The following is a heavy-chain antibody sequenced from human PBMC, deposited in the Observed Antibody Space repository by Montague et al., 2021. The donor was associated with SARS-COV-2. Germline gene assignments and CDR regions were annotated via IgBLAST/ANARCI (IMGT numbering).Heavy chain of an antibody. V-gene: IGHV4-34*01. D-gene: IGHD3-3*01. CDR3: ARGLGRPGTIFGVAPY. Sequence: SETLSLTCGVYGGSFSGYYWSWIRQPPGKGLQWIGGINHSGSTNYNSSLNSRGTISLDTSKNQFSLKLTSVSAADTAVYYCARGLGRPGTIFGVAPYWGQGTLVTVSS. J-gene: IGHJ4*02. CDR1: GGSFSGYY. CDR2: INHSGST.